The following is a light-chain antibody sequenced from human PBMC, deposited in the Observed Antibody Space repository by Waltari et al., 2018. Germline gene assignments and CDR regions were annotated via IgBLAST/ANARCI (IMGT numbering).Light chain of an antibody. CDR1: KSNIGNNS. J-gene: IGLJ3*02. Sequence: QSVLTQPPSTSATPGQRVTISCSGSKSNIGNNSVYWYQQVPGMAPKLIIYKNSHRPAGVPDRFSCSKSGTSASLAISGLRSEDEATYHCAAWDDGWSGPWVFGGGTRVTVL. CDR2: KNS. CDR3: AAWDDGWSGPWV. V-gene: IGLV1-47*01.